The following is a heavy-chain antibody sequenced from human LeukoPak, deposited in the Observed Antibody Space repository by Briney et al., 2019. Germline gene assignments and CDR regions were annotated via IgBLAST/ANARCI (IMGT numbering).Heavy chain of an antibody. V-gene: IGHV1-69*05. D-gene: IGHD1-26*01. CDR3: ARNVHSGSYYYFDY. CDR2: IIPIFGTA. Sequence: ASVKVSCKASVGTFSSYDISWVRQAREQALEWMGGIIPIFGTANYAQKFQGRGTITTDESTSTAYMELRSLRSEDTAEYSCARNVHSGSYYYFDYWGQGTLVTVSS. CDR1: VGTFSSYD. J-gene: IGHJ4*02.